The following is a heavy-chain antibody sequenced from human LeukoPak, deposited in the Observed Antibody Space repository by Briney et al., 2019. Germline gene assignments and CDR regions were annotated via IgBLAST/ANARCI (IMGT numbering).Heavy chain of an antibody. CDR1: GGSISSYY. J-gene: IGHJ4*02. D-gene: IGHD5-24*01. V-gene: IGHV4-59*01. CDR3: ARVVFNGYNYRINSYFDY. CDR2: IYYSGST. Sequence: PSETLSLTCTVSGGSISSYYWSWIRQPPGKGLEWIGYIYYSGSTNYNPSLKSRVTISVDTSKNQFSLKLSSVTAADTAVYYCARVVFNGYNYRINSYFDYWGQGTLVTVSS.